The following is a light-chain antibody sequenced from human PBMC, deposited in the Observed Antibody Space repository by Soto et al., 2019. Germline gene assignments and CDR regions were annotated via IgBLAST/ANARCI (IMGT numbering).Light chain of an antibody. J-gene: IGLJ3*02. CDR3: QNWGTGGWV. CDR1: SGHSSYA. V-gene: IGLV4-69*01. CDR2: LNSDGSH. Sequence: QSVLTQSPSASASLGASVKLTCTLSSGHSSYAIAWHQQQPAKGTRYLMKLNSDGSHSKGDGIPDRFSGSSSGAERDLTMSQLQYEDEAYYSAQNWGTGGWVFGGGTKLTVL.